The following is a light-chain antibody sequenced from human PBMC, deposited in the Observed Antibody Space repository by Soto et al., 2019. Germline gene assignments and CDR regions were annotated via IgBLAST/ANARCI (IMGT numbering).Light chain of an antibody. V-gene: IGKV3-20*01. CDR2: GAS. J-gene: IGKJ1*01. CDR3: QQYGSSGWT. CDR1: QSVSSSY. Sequence: EIVLTQSPGTLSLSPGERATLSCRASQSVSSSYLAWYQQKPGQAPRLLIYGASSRATGIPDRFSGSGSGTDFTITISRLEHEAVDVYYGQQYGSSGWTFGQGTKVEIK.